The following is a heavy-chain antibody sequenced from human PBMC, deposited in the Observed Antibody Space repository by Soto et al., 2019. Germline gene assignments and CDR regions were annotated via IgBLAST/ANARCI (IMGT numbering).Heavy chain of an antibody. CDR1: GFTFSRYG. CDR2: ISYNGGAQ. J-gene: IGHJ3*02. CDR3: AKEPLEVSGRNAFNI. V-gene: IGHV3-30*18. D-gene: IGHD1-1*01. Sequence: QVQLVEAGGGVVQPGRSLRLSCAASGFTFSRYGMHWVRQAPGKGLDWVAVISYNGGAQYYADAVTGRFTISRDNSRNTLYLQMNSLGPEDTAVYYCAKEPLEVSGRNAFNIWGQGTTVTASS.